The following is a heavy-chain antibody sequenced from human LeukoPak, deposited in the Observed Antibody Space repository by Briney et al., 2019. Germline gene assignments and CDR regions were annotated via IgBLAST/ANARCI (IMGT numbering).Heavy chain of an antibody. Sequence: ASVKVSCKASGYTFTSYGISWVRQAPGQGLEWMGWISAYNGNTNYAQKLQGRVTMTTDTSTSTAYMELRSLRSDDTAVYYCARARPDGSPYYYYMDVWGKGTTVTISS. CDR2: ISAYNGNT. CDR3: ARARPDGSPYYYYMDV. V-gene: IGHV1-18*01. J-gene: IGHJ6*03. D-gene: IGHD1-14*01. CDR1: GYTFTSYG.